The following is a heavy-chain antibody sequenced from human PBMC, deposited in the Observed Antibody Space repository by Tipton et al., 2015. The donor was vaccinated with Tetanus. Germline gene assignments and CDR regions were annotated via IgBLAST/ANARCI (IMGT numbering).Heavy chain of an antibody. D-gene: IGHD3-10*01. J-gene: IGHJ6*02. CDR3: ARVGLGLYSMDA. V-gene: IGHV3-48*02. Sequence: PLRLSCAASGYIFTGYSINWVRQAPGKGLDWVSYITGNSDTIYYADSVKGRFTISRDNTKNSVYLQMSSLRDEDTAVYYCARVGLGLYSMDAWGQGTTVTVSS. CDR1: GYIFTGYS. CDR2: ITGNSDTI.